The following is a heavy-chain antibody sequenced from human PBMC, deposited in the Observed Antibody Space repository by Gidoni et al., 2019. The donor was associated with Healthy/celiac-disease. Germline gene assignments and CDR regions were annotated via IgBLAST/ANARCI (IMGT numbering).Heavy chain of an antibody. V-gene: IGHV4-38-2*02. D-gene: IGHD3-10*01. CDR1: GYSISSGYY. CDR3: ARDVSSGSYYNT. J-gene: IGHJ5*02. Sequence: QVQLQESGPGLVKPSETLSLTCTVSGYSISSGYYWGCIRQPPGKGLEWIGSIYHSGSTDYNPSLKSRVTISVDTSKNQFSLKLSSVTAADTAVYYCARDVSSGSYYNTWGQGTLVTVSS. CDR2: IYHSGST.